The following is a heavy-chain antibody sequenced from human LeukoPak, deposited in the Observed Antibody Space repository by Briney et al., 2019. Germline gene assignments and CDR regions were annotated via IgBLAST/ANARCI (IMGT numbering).Heavy chain of an antibody. V-gene: IGHV4-59*01. CDR3: ARAHTSSWYMDY. D-gene: IGHD6-13*01. CDR2: IYSSGST. CDR1: GGSISSYY. Sequence: SETLSLTCTVSGGSISSYYWTWIRQPPRKGLEWIGYIYSSGSTNYNPSLKSRVTISLDTSKNQLSLNLNSVTAADTAVYYCARAHTSSWYMDYWGQGTLVAVS. J-gene: IGHJ4*02.